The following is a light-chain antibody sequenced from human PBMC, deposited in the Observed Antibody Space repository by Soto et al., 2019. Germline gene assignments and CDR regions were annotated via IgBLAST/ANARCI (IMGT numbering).Light chain of an antibody. CDR3: SSYTSSSTYV. V-gene: IGLV2-14*01. CDR2: EVS. Sequence: QSALTQPASVSGSPGQSITISCTGTNSDVGYDYVSWYQQHPGKAPKLIIYEVSNRPSGVSNRFSGSKSGNTASLTISGLQAEDAADYSCSSYTSSSTYVFGTGTKVTVL. J-gene: IGLJ1*01. CDR1: NSDVGYDY.